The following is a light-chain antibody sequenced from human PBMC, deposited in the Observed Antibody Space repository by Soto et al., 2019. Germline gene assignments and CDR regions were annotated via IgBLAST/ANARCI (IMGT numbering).Light chain of an antibody. CDR1: PSVTNY. CDR2: DAS. V-gene: IGKV3-20*01. Sequence: EIVLTQSPATLSLSPGERATLSCRASPSVTNYLAWYQQKPGQAPRLLIYDASSRATGIPDRFSGSGSGTDFTLTISRLEPEDFAVYYCQHYGRSPGLFTFGPGTKVDIK. CDR3: QHYGRSPGLFT. J-gene: IGKJ3*01.